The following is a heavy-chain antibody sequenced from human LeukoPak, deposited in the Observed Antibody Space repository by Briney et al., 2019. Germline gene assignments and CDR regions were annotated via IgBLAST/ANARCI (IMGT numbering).Heavy chain of an antibody. CDR1: GFTFSSYS. CDR2: ISSSSSTI. Sequence: GGSLRLSCAASGFTFSSYSMNWVRQAPGKGLEWVSYISSSSSTIYYADSVKGRFTISRDNAKNSLYLQMNSLRAEDTAVYYCARFRSSWLVEPRYYYYYGMDVRGQGTTVTVSS. D-gene: IGHD6-13*01. J-gene: IGHJ6*02. CDR3: ARFRSSWLVEPRYYYYYGMDV. V-gene: IGHV3-48*01.